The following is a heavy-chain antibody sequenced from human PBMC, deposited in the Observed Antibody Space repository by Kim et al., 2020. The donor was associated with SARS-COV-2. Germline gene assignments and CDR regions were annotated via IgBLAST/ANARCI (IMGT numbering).Heavy chain of an antibody. Sequence: SVKVSCKASGGTFSSYAISWVRQAPGQGLEWMGGIIPIFGTANYAQKFQGRVTVTADESTSTAYMELSSLRSEDTAVYYCARDSYDDSSGYPQGYFQHWGQGTLVTVAS. CDR3: ARDSYDDSSGYPQGYFQH. V-gene: IGHV1-69*13. D-gene: IGHD3-22*01. CDR2: IIPIFGTA. J-gene: IGHJ1*01. CDR1: GGTFSSYA.